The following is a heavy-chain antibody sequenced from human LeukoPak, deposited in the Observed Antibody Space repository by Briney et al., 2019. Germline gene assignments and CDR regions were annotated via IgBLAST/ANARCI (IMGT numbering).Heavy chain of an antibody. CDR3: ARESGDSLFGWFDP. D-gene: IGHD3-10*02. Sequence: PSETLSLTRTVSGGSISSHYWSWIRQPPGKGLEWIGYIYYSGSTNYNPSLKSRVTISVDTSKNQFSLKLSSVTAADTAVYYCARESGDSLFGWFDPWGQGTLVTVSS. V-gene: IGHV4-59*11. CDR1: GGSISSHY. J-gene: IGHJ5*02. CDR2: IYYSGST.